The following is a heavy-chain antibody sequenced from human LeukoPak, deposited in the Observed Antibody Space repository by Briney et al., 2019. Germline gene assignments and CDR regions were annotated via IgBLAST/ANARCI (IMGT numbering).Heavy chain of an antibody. J-gene: IGHJ4*02. CDR3: AKDWSYGGNSWKYFGS. Sequence: PGRSLRLSCVASGFTFDDYAMHWVRQAPGKGLEWVSGISWKGDSVDYADSVKGRFTISRDNAKNSLYLQMNSLRADDTALYYCAKDWSYGGNSWKYFGSWGRGVLVTVSS. V-gene: IGHV3-9*01. CDR2: ISWKGDSV. D-gene: IGHD4-23*01. CDR1: GFTFDDYA.